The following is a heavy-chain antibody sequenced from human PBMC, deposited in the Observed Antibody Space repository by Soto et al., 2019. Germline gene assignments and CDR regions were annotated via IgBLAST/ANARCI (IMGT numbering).Heavy chain of an antibody. J-gene: IGHJ6*02. CDR1: GGSFSGYY. Sequence: QVQLQQWGAGLLKPSETLSLTCAVYGGSFSGYYWSWIRQPPGKGLEWIGEINHSGSTNYNPSLKSRVTISVDTSKNQFSLKLSSVTAADTAVYYCARGLDYDFWSDYSYYYYGMDVWGQGTTVTVSS. D-gene: IGHD3-3*01. V-gene: IGHV4-34*01. CDR2: INHSGST. CDR3: ARGLDYDFWSDYSYYYYGMDV.